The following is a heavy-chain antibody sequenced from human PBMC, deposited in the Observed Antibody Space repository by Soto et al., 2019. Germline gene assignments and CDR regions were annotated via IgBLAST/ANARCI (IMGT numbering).Heavy chain of an antibody. V-gene: IGHV3-33*06. D-gene: IGHD2-15*01. CDR3: AKDHAYCSGGSCYSHYYGMDV. CDR1: GFTFSSHG. J-gene: IGHJ6*02. CDR2: IWSDGSNK. Sequence: GGSLRLSCAASGFTFSSHGMHWVRQAPGKGLEWVAVIWSDGSNKNYADSVKGRFTISRDNSKNTLYLQMNSLRAEDTAVYYCAKDHAYCSGGSCYSHYYGMDVWGQGTTVTVSS.